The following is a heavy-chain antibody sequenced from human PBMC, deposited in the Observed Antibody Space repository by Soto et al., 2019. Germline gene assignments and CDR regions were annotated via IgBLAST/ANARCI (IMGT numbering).Heavy chain of an antibody. Sequence: ASVKVSCKASGYTFTDYHLHWVRQAPGQGPEWMGCMNPKGGNTAYAQKFQGRVTMTRDTPISTAYMELSSLRSEDTAMYYCARSPARENAFDIWGQGTMVTVSS. CDR2: MNPKGGNT. J-gene: IGHJ3*02. CDR1: GYTFTDYH. CDR3: ARSPARENAFDI. V-gene: IGHV1-8*02. D-gene: IGHD1-26*01.